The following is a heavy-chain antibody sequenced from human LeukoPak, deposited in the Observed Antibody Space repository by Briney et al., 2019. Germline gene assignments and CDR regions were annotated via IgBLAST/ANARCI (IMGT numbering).Heavy chain of an antibody. J-gene: IGHJ4*02. D-gene: IGHD3-9*01. CDR2: ISGSGGST. CDR1: GFTFSSYG. CDR3: ATNYDILTGFPYYFDY. V-gene: IGHV3-23*01. Sequence: GGSLRLSCAASGFTFSSYGMSWVRQAPGKGLEWVSAISGSGGSTYYADSVKGRFTISRDNSKNTLYLQMNSLRAEDTAVYYCATNYDILTGFPYYFDYWGQGTLVTVSS.